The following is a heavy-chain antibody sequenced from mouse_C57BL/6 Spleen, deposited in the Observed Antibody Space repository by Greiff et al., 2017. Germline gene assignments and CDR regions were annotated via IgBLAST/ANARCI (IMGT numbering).Heavy chain of an antibody. Sequence: VQLQQPGAELVKPGASVKLSCKASGYTFTSYWMQWVKQRPGQGLEWIGEIDPSDSYTNYNQKFKGKATLTVDTSSSTAYMQLGSLTSEDSAVYYCARSPLRRAMDYWGQGTSVTVSS. V-gene: IGHV1-50*01. D-gene: IGHD2-12*01. CDR1: GYTFTSYW. CDR3: ARSPLRRAMDY. J-gene: IGHJ4*01. CDR2: IDPSDSYT.